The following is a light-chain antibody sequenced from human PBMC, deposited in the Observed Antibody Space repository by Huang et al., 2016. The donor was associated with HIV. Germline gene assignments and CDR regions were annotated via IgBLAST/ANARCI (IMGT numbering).Light chain of an antibody. Sequence: EIVMTQSPATLSVSPGQRVTLSCRASRSISGNLAWFKLKAGQSPRLLIYGVSTRATGVPARFSGSGSGTDFTLTITSLQFEDFATYYCQQYNSGCTFGQGTKLDIK. CDR1: RSISGN. CDR3: QQYNSGCT. CDR2: GVS. V-gene: IGKV3-15*01. J-gene: IGKJ2*02.